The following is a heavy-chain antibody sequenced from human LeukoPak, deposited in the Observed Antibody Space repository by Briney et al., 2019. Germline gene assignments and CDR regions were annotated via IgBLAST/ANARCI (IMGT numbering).Heavy chain of an antibody. CDR2: ISSNGGST. CDR3: VKGYCSSISCSLIDY. CDR1: GFTLSRYG. D-gene: IGHD2-2*01. Sequence: PGGSLRLSCSASGFTLSRYGMHWVRQGPGKGLEYVSGISSNGGSTNYADSVKGRFTISRDNSKNTLHLQMSSLRAEDTAVYYCVKGYCSSISCSLIDYGGQGTLVTVSS. V-gene: IGHV3-64D*06. J-gene: IGHJ4*02.